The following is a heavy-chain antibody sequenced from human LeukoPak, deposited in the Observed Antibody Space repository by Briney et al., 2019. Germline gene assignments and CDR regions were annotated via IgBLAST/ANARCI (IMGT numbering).Heavy chain of an antibody. J-gene: IGHJ4*02. D-gene: IGHD1-26*01. Sequence: GGSLRLSCAASGFTFSSYAMSWVRQAPGKGLEYISAITDNAGSTYYADSVKGRFTISRDNSKNTLYLQMSSLTAEDTAVYYCVKRATVGAPSPLFDYWGQGTLVTVSS. CDR2: ITDNAGST. CDR1: GFTFSSYA. V-gene: IGHV3-64D*09. CDR3: VKRATVGAPSPLFDY.